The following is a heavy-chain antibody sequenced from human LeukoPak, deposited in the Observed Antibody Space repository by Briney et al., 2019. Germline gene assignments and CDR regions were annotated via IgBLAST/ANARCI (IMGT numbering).Heavy chain of an antibody. J-gene: IGHJ4*02. V-gene: IGHV3-30*18. CDR2: ISHDGSNN. CDR3: AKVRVGTAHFDY. D-gene: IGHD2-15*01. Sequence: GGSLRLSCAASGFTFSNYGMHWGREAPGKGLEWVVVISHDGSNNNYADSVKGRFTISRDNSKNTLYLQMNSLRPEDTAVYYCAKVRVGTAHFDYWGQGTLVTVSS. CDR1: GFTFSNYG.